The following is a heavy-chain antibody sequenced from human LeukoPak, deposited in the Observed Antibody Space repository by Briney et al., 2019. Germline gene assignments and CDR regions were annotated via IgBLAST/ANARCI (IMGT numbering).Heavy chain of an antibody. CDR1: GYTFTSYY. CDR2: INPSGGST. D-gene: IGHD3-22*01. V-gene: IGHV1-46*01. CDR3: ARGSRKGYYDSSGYLEDFDY. J-gene: IGHJ4*02. Sequence: ASVKVSCKASGYTFTSYYMHWVRQAPGQGLEWMGIINPSGGSTSYAQKFQGRVTMTRDTSTSTVYMELSSLRSEDTAVYCCARGSRKGYYDSSGYLEDFDYWGQGTLVTVSS.